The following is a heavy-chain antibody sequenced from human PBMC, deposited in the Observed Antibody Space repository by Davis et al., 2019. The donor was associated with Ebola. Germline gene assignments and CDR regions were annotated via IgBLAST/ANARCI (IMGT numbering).Heavy chain of an antibody. J-gene: IGHJ4*02. Sequence: SETLSLTCTVSGGSISTHYWSWIRQPPGKGLEWIGYIYYSGSTTYNPSLRSRVTISVDTSKTQFSLKVSSVTAADTAVYYCARADGDYVHFDYWGQGILFTVSS. V-gene: IGHV4-59*11. CDR1: GGSISTHY. CDR3: ARADGDYVHFDY. D-gene: IGHD4-17*01. CDR2: IYYSGST.